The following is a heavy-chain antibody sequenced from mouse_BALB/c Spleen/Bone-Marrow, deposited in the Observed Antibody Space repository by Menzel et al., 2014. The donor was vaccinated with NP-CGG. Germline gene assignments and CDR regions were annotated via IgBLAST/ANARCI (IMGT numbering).Heavy chain of an antibody. CDR1: GFSFSDHY. Sequence: VQLKESGGRLVKPGVSLKLSCAASGFSFSDHYMYWVRQTPEKRLEWVATISDGGGHTYYSDSVKGRFTISRDNAKNNLYLQMSSLKSEDTAMYHCARDGDYRYAWFSYWGQGTPVTVSA. V-gene: IGHV5-4*02. CDR2: ISDGGGHT. CDR3: ARDGDYRYAWFSY. J-gene: IGHJ3*01. D-gene: IGHD2-14*01.